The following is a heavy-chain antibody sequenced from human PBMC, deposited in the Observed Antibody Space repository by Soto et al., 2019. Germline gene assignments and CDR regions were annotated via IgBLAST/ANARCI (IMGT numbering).Heavy chain of an antibody. CDR2: VNSDGSGT. CDR1: GFSFRSYW. J-gene: IGHJ6*02. V-gene: IGHV3-74*01. CDR3: TRANGPAAIGHFHYGMDV. Sequence: EVQLVESGGGLVQPGGSLRLSCVASGFSFRSYWMHWVRQAPGKGLVWVSRVNSDGSGTSYADSVEGRLTISRDNAKNTLYLQMNSLRAEDTAEYYCTRANGPAAIGHFHYGMDVWGQGTTVTVSS. D-gene: IGHD2-2*02.